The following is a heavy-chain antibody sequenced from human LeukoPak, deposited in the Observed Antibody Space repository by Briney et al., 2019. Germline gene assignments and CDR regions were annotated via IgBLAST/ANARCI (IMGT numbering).Heavy chain of an antibody. D-gene: IGHD6-19*01. CDR3: ARGGLYSSGWYAY. Sequence: PSETLSLTCAVYGGFFSGYYWSWIRQPPGKGLEWIGEINHSGSTNYNPSLKSRVTISVDTSKNQFSLKLSSVTAADTAVYYCARGGLYSSGWYAYWGQGTLVTVSS. V-gene: IGHV4-34*01. CDR2: INHSGST. J-gene: IGHJ4*02. CDR1: GGFFSGYY.